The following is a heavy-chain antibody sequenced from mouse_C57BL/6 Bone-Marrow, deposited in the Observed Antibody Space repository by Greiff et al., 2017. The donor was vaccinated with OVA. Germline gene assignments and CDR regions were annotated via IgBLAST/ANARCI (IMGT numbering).Heavy chain of an antibody. CDR3: ARRDYYGSLYYFDY. J-gene: IGHJ2*01. CDR2: INPGSGGT. V-gene: IGHV1-54*01. Sequence: QVQLKESGAELVRPGTSVKVSCKASGYAFTNYLIEWVKQRPGQGLEWIGVINPGSGGTTYNEKFNGKATLTADKSSSTAYMQLSSLTSEDSAVYFCARRDYYGSLYYFDYWGQGTTLTVSS. D-gene: IGHD1-1*01. CDR1: GYAFTNYL.